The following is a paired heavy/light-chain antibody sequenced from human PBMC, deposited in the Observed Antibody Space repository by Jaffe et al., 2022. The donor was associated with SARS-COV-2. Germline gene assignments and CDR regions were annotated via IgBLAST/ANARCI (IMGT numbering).Heavy chain of an antibody. Sequence: EVQLVESGGGLIQPGGSLRLSCAASGFTVSSNYMSWVRQAPGKGLEWVSVIYSGGSTYYADSVKGRFTISRDNSKNTLYLQMNSLRAEDTAVYYCARDRIVVVPAATSEGDYYYYGMDVWGQGTTVTVSS. D-gene: IGHD2-2*01. CDR2: IYSGGST. CDR1: GFTVSSNY. CDR3: ARDRIVVVPAATSEGDYYYYGMDV. V-gene: IGHV3-53*01. J-gene: IGHJ6*02.
Light chain of an antibody. V-gene: IGLV3-21*02. CDR3: QVWDSSSDHGV. Sequence: SYVLTQPPSVSVAPGQTARITCGGNNIGSKSVHWYQQKPGQAPVLVVYDDSDRPSGIPERFSGSNSGNTATLTISRVEAGDEADYYCQVWDSSSDHGVFGGGTKLTVL. CDR1: NIGSKS. CDR2: DDS. J-gene: IGLJ3*02.